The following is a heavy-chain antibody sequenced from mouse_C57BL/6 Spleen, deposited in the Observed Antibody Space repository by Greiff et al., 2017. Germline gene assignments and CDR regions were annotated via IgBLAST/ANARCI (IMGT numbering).Heavy chain of an antibody. CDR2: IWTGGGT. CDR1: GFSFTSYA. V-gene: IGHV2-9-1*01. J-gene: IGHJ3*01. Sequence: VQLQESGPGLVAPSQSLSITCTASGFSFTSYAISWVRQPPGQGLEWLGVIWTGGGTNYNSALNSRLSISKDNSKSQVFLKMHSLQTDDAARYYCARRDGNGFAYWGQGTMVTVSA. CDR3: ARRDGNGFAY. D-gene: IGHD2-1*01.